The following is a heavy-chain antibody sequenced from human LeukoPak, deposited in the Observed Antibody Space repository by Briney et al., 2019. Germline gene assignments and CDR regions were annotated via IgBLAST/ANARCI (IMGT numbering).Heavy chain of an antibody. CDR2: IIPSFGTP. CDR1: GGNFSNSA. J-gene: IGHJ5*02. Sequence: SVKASCKVSGGNFSNSAISWVRQAPGQGLEWMGGIIPSFGTPDYAQKFQGRVTITADESTSTAYMELSSLRSEDTAVYFCARGRSVGQPWFDPWGQGTLVTVSS. V-gene: IGHV1-69*13. D-gene: IGHD6-25*01. CDR3: ARGRSVGQPWFDP.